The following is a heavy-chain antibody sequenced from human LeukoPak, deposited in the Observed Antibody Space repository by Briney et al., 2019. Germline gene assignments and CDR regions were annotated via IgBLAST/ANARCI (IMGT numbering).Heavy chain of an antibody. CDR1: GSTFTGYY. J-gene: IGHJ4*02. CDR3: ARGRRWLQLGRDY. V-gene: IGHV1-2*02. CDR2: INPNSGGT. Sequence: ASVKVSRKASGSTFTGYYMHRVRQAPGQGHEWMGWINPNSGGTNYAQKFQGRVTMTRDTSISTAYMELSRLRSDDTAVYYCARGRRWLQLGRDYWGQGTLVTVSS. D-gene: IGHD5-24*01.